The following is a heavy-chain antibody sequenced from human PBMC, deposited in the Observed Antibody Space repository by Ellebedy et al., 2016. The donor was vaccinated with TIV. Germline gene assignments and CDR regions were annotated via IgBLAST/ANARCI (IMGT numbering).Heavy chain of an antibody. CDR1: GFTFSNSW. V-gene: IGHV3-7*03. CDR3: AKDNRYCNGGYCNWGFFDS. J-gene: IGHJ4*02. D-gene: IGHD2-15*01. Sequence: GESLKISXAASGFTFSNSWMCWVRQAPGKGLEWVAIIRYDGDKESYVDSVKGRFTISRDNAKNSLYLQMNSLRSEDTAFYYCAKDNRYCNGGYCNWGFFDSWGQGTLVTVSS. CDR2: IRYDGDKE.